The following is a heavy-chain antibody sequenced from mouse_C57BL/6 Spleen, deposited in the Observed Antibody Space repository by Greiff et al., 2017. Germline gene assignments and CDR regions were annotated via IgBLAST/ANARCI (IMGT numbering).Heavy chain of an antibody. J-gene: IGHJ1*03. Sequence: EVKVEESGGGLVKPGGSLKLSCAASGFTFSSYTMSWVRQTPEKRLEWVATISGGGGNTYYPDSVKGRFTISRDNAKNTLYLQMSSLRSEDTALYYCARIYYDYWYFDVWGTGTTVTVSS. CDR2: ISGGGGNT. D-gene: IGHD2-4*01. CDR3: ARIYYDYWYFDV. CDR1: GFTFSSYT. V-gene: IGHV5-9*01.